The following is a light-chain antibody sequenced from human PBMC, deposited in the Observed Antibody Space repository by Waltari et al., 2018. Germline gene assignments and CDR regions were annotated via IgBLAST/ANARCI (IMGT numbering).Light chain of an antibody. Sequence: QSVLTQPPSASGAPGQWVTISCSGSTSNIGNNYVYWYQKLPGTAPKLLVSMKARRPSGVPDRYAGSKSGTSASLAISGLRSEDEADYYWASWDGALTGVVFGGGTRLTVL. CDR3: ASWDGALTGVV. J-gene: IGLJ2*01. CDR1: TSNIGNNY. V-gene: IGLV1-47*01. CDR2: MKA.